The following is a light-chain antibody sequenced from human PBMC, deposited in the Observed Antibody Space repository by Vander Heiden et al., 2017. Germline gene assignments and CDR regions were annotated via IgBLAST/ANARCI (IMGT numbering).Light chain of an antibody. Sequence: IQLTQSPSSLSASVGDRVTITCRASQGISSYLAWYQQKPGKAPKLLIYAASTLQSGVPSRFSGSGSGTDCTLTISSLQPEDFATYDCQQLNSYPLFGPGTKVDIK. J-gene: IGKJ3*01. CDR2: AAS. CDR1: QGISSY. V-gene: IGKV1-9*01. CDR3: QQLNSYPL.